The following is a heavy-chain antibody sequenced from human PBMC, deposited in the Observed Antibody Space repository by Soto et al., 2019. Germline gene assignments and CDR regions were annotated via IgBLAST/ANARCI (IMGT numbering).Heavy chain of an antibody. CDR2: INSDGTST. J-gene: IGHJ3*02. V-gene: IGHV3-74*01. CDR3: IGDCGEVGSSAGFDI. Sequence: GGSLRLSCAASGFTFSSYWTHWVRQPPGKGLVWVARINSDGTSTSYADSVRGRFTISRDNAKNTMYLQMNSLRAEDTAMYYCIGDCGEVGSSAGFDIWGQGTTVTVSS. D-gene: IGHD1-26*01. CDR1: GFTFSSYW.